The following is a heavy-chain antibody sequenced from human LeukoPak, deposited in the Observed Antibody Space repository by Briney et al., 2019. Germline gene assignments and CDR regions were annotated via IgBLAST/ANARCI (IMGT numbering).Heavy chain of an antibody. V-gene: IGHV3-11*01. D-gene: IGHD6-13*01. CDR3: ARVGSITAAGTIDY. Sequence: GGSLRLSCAASGFIFSDYYMSWIRQAPGKGLEWVSYISSSASTMFYADSVRGRFTISRDNAKNSLYLQMNSLRDEDTAVYYCARVGSITAAGTIDYRGQGTLVTVSS. CDR1: GFIFSDYY. J-gene: IGHJ4*02. CDR2: ISSSASTM.